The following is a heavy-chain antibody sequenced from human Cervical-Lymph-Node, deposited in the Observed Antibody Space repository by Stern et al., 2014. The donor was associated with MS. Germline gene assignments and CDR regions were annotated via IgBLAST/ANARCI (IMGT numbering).Heavy chain of an antibody. V-gene: IGHV2-5*02. CDR1: GFSLTTSKVG. CDR2: IYWDDDK. CDR3: AQTTTVTLFDY. J-gene: IGHJ4*02. Sequence: ESGPTLVKPTQTLTLTCTFSGFSLTTSKVGVGCVRQPPGKALEWLALIYWDDDKRYSPSLKSRLTITKDTSKNQVVLTMTDLDPVDTATYYCAQTTTVTLFDYWGQGTLVTVSS. D-gene: IGHD4-17*01.